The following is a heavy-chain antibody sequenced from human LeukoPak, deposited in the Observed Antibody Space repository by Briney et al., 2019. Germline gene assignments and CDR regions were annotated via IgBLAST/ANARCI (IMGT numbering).Heavy chain of an antibody. Sequence: EGSLRLSCAASGFILSNYDMHWVRQRPGKGLEWVSTIGTAGDTYYADSVKGRFTISRESAMNSLHLQMNSLRGGDTADYYCAREYVLAVAGTNYYHGMGVWGQGTAVTVSS. CDR2: IGTAGDT. CDR3: AREYVLAVAGTNYYHGMGV. CDR1: GFILSNYD. V-gene: IGHV3-13*01. J-gene: IGHJ6*02. D-gene: IGHD6-19*01.